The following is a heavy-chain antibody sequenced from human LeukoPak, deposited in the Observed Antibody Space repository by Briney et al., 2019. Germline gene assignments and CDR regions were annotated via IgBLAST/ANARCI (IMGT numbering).Heavy chain of an antibody. J-gene: IGHJ4*02. CDR3: ARDLSLGEIPCFDY. V-gene: IGHV3-23*01. CDR1: GFTFGSYA. D-gene: IGHD3-3*01. Sequence: GGSLRLSCAASGFTFGSYAMSWVRQAPGKGLEWVSAISGSGGSTYYADSVKGRFTISRDNSKNTLYLQMNSLRAEDTAVYYCARDLSLGEIPCFDYWGQGTLVTVSS. CDR2: ISGSGGST.